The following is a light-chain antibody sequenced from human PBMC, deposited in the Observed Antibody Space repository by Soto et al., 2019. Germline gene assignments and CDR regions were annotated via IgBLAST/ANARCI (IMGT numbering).Light chain of an antibody. Sequence: EIVLTQSPATLSLSPGDRATLSCRASQRINNYLAWYQQKPGQAPRLLIYDASNRAAGIPTRFSGSGSGTAFTLTISSLEPEDFALYYCQQRSSWPLTFGGGTKVEIK. CDR1: QRINNY. CDR3: QQRSSWPLT. V-gene: IGKV3-11*01. J-gene: IGKJ4*01. CDR2: DAS.